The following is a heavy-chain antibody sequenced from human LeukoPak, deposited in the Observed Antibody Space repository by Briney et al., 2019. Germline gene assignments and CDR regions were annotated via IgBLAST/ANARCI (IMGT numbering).Heavy chain of an antibody. Sequence: PSETLSLTCTVSGGSISSSSYYWGWIRQPPGKGLEWIGSIYYSGSTNYNPSLKSRVTISVDTSKNQFSLKLSSVTAADTAVYYCTSGTLSYYYMDVWGKGTTVTISS. CDR2: IYYSGST. D-gene: IGHD1-14*01. CDR3: TSGTLSYYYMDV. J-gene: IGHJ6*03. CDR1: GGSISSSSYY. V-gene: IGHV4-39*07.